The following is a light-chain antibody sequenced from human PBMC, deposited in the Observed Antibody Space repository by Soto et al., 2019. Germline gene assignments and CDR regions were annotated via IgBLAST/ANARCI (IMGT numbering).Light chain of an antibody. V-gene: IGKV3-11*01. CDR2: DAS. J-gene: IGKJ4*01. CDR3: QHRRQWPPGAT. Sequence: EVVLTQSPATLSLSPGERATLSCRASQSVSTYLAWYQHKPGQAPRLLIYDASIRATGTPARFSGGGSGTDFTLAISILAPEDLAVSYCQHRRQWPPGATFGGGTKVEIK. CDR1: QSVSTY.